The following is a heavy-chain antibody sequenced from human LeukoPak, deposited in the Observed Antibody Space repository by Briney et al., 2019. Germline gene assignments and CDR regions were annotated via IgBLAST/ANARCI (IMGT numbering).Heavy chain of an antibody. V-gene: IGHV3-23*01. CDR2: ISGSGGST. Sequence: PGGSLRLSCAASGFTFSSYAMSWVRQAPGKGLEWVSAISGSGGSTYYADSVKGRFTISRDNSKNTLNLQMNSLRAEDTAVYYCAKDIGDGPPYGMDVWGQGTTVTVSS. CDR1: GFTFSSYA. D-gene: IGHD3-10*01. CDR3: AKDIGDGPPYGMDV. J-gene: IGHJ6*02.